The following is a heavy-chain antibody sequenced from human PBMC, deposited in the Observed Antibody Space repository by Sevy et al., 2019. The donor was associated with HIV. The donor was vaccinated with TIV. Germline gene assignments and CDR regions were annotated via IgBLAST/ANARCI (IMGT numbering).Heavy chain of an antibody. V-gene: IGHV1-8*02. J-gene: IGHJ4*02. CDR3: ARYFGGDIAH. CDR1: GYTFSSFD. D-gene: IGHD3-16*02. Sequence: ASVKVSCKASGYTFSSFDINWVRQATGQGLEWMGWMNPNSGNTGYAQNFQGRVTMTRNTSINTAYLDLSSLRSEDTGVYYCARYFGGDIAHWGQGTLVTVSS. CDR2: MNPNSGNT.